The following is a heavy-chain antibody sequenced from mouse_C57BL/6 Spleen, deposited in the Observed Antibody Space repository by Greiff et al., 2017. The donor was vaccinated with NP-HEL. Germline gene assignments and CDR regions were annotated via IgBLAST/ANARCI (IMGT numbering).Heavy chain of an antibody. D-gene: IGHD1-1*01. V-gene: IGHV5-17*01. Sequence: DVKLVESGGGLVKPGGSLKLSCAASGFTFSDYGMHWVRQAPEKGLEWVAYISSGSSTIYYADTVKGRFTISRDNAKNTLFLQMTSLRSEDTAMYYCARGDYGSRDAMDYWGQGTSVTVSS. CDR1: GFTFSDYG. CDR3: ARGDYGSRDAMDY. CDR2: ISSGSSTI. J-gene: IGHJ4*01.